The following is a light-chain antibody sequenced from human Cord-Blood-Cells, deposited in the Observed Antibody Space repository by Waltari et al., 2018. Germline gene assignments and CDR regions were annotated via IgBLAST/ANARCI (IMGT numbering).Light chain of an antibody. V-gene: IGLV5-45*02. Sequence: QAVLTQPSSLSASPGASASLTCTLRSGINVGTYRISWYQQKPGSPPQYLLRYKSDSDKQQGSGFPSRFSGSKDASANAWILLISGLQSEDEADYYCMIWHSSAWVFGGGTKLTVL. CDR3: MIWHSSAWV. CDR2: YKSDSDK. J-gene: IGLJ3*02. CDR1: SGINVGTYR.